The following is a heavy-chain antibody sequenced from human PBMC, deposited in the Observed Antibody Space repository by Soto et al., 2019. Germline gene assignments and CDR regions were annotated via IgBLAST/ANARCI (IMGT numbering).Heavy chain of an antibody. Sequence: QVQLQQWGAGLLKPSETLSLTCAVYGGSFSGYYWSWIRQPPGKGLEWIGEINHSGSTNYNPSLKSRVTISVGTSKNQFSLKLSSVTAADTAVYYCARCRYSSGWYAYWGQGTLVTVSS. V-gene: IGHV4-34*01. D-gene: IGHD6-19*01. CDR2: INHSGST. CDR3: ARCRYSSGWYAY. CDR1: GGSFSGYY. J-gene: IGHJ4*02.